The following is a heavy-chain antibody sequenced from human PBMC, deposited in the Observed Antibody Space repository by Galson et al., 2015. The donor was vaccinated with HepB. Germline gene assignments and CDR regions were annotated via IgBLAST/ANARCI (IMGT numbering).Heavy chain of an antibody. CDR2: IYPGDSDT. V-gene: IGHV5-51*03. CDR1: GYSFTSYW. CDR3: ARRPGYCSSTSCWGAFDI. Sequence: QSGAEVKKPGESLKISCKGSGYSFTSYWIGWVRQMPGKGLEWMGIIYPGDSDTRYSPSFQGQVTISADKSISTAYLQWSSLKASDTAMYYCARRPGYCSSTSCWGAFDIWGQGTMVTVSS. J-gene: IGHJ3*02. D-gene: IGHD2-2*01.